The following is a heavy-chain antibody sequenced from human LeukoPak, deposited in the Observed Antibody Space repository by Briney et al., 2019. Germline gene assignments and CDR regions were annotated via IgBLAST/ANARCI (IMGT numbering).Heavy chain of an antibody. CDR2: IIPIFGTA. V-gene: IGHV1-69*06. CDR3: VRGYGDYEGGGY. D-gene: IGHD4-17*01. Sequence: SVKVSCKASGGTFSSYAISWVRQAPGQGLEWMGRIIPIFGTANYAPKFQGRVTITADKSTSTAYMELSSLRSEDTAVYYCVRGYGDYEGGGYWGQGTLVTVSS. J-gene: IGHJ4*02. CDR1: GGTFSSYA.